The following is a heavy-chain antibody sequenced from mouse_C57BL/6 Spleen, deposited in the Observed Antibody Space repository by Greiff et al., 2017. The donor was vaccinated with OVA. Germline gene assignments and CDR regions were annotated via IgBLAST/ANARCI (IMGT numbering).Heavy chain of an antibody. V-gene: IGHV14-4*01. J-gene: IGHJ2*01. CDR1: GFNIKDDY. D-gene: IGHD2-2*01. CDR2: IDPENGDT. Sequence: EVMLVESGAELVRPGASVKLSCTASGFNIKDDYMHWVKQRPEQGLEWIGWIDPENGDTEYASKFQGKATITADTSSNTAYLQLSSLTSEDTAVYYCTILWLRGDDWGQGTTLTVSS. CDR3: TILWLRGDD.